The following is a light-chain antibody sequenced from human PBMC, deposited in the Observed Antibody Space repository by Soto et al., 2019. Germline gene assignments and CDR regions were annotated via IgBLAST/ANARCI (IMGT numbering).Light chain of an antibody. CDR3: QQYYTTPPT. V-gene: IGKV3-11*01. Sequence: EILLTQSPATLSLSPGERATLSSRASQSISTYLAWYQQKPDQAPRLLIYDASTRATGIPARFSGSGSGTDFTLTISSLEPEDFAVYYCQQYYTTPPTFGLGTKVEVK. J-gene: IGKJ1*01. CDR1: QSISTY. CDR2: DAS.